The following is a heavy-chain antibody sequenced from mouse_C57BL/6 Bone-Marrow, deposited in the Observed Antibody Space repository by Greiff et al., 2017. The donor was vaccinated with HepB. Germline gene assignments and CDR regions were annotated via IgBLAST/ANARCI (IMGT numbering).Heavy chain of an antibody. D-gene: IGHD1-1*01. CDR1: GFTFSNYW. V-gene: IGHV6-3*01. J-gene: IGHJ1*03. Sequence: EVQLVESGGGLVQPGGSMKLSCVASGFTFSNYWMNWVRQSPEKGLEWVAQIRLKSDNYATHYAESVKGRFTISRDDSKSSVYLQMNNLRAEDTGIYYCTSSLYYGSSLRYWYFDVWGTGTTVTVSS. CDR2: IRLKSDNYAT. CDR3: TSSLYYGSSLRYWYFDV.